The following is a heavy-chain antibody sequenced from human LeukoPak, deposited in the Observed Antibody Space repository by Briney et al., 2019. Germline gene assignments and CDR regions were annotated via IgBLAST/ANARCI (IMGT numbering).Heavy chain of an antibody. Sequence: ASVKVSCKASGYTFTSYAMNWVRQAPGQGLGWMGWINTNTGNPTYAQGFTGRFVFSLDTSVSTAYLQISSLKAEDTAVYYCARAPNYYDSSGYYWAWFDPWGQGTLVTVSS. CDR3: ARAPNYYDSSGYYWAWFDP. CDR2: INTNTGNP. D-gene: IGHD3-22*01. V-gene: IGHV7-4-1*02. J-gene: IGHJ5*02. CDR1: GYTFTSYA.